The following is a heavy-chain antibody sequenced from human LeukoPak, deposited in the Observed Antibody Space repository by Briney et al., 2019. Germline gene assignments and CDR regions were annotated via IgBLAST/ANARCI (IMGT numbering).Heavy chain of an antibody. CDR3: ARDRVAYCGGDCLPHN. CDR1: GFTFSSYA. V-gene: IGHV3-21*01. CDR2: ISSSSSYI. Sequence: PGGSLRLSCAASGFTFSSYAMSWVRQAPGKGLEWVSSISSSSSYIYYADSMKGRFTISRDNAKNSLYLQMNSLRAEDTAVYYCARDRVAYCGGDCLPHNWGQGTLVTVSS. D-gene: IGHD2-21*02. J-gene: IGHJ4*02.